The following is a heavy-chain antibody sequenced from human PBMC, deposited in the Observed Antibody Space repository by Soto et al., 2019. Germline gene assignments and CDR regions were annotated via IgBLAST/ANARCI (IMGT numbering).Heavy chain of an antibody. CDR1: GFMISSSS. CDR2: ISDSGSNT. J-gene: IGHJ6*02. CDR3: ARYYYDSSGYDCMDV. D-gene: IGHD3-22*01. V-gene: IGHV3-48*02. Sequence: EVQLVESGGGLVQPGGSLRLSCAAFGFMISSSSMNWVRQAPGRGLEWVAYISDSGSNTLYADSVKGRFTVSRDTAKNSLDLQMSGLRDADMAVYYCARYYYDSSGYDCMDVWGQGTTVTVSS.